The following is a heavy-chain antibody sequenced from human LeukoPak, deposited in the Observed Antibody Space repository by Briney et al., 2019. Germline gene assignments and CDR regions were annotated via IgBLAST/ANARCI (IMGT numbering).Heavy chain of an antibody. D-gene: IGHD1-1*01. Sequence: PGGSLRLSCAASGFTFGTYAMNWVRQAPGKGLEWVSGILASGTTTYYADSVKGRFTISRDNSKNTLYLQMNSLRAEDTAIYYCAKDRVPDGRWNFDFWGREPWSPSPQ. CDR3: AKDRVPDGRWNFDF. CDR1: GFTFGTYA. CDR2: ILASGTTT. J-gene: IGHJ4*02. V-gene: IGHV3-23*01.